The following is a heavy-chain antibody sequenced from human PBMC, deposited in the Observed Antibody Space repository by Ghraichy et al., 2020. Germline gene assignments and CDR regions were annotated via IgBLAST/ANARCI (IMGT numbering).Heavy chain of an antibody. CDR1: GGSFSGYY. V-gene: IGHV4-34*01. CDR2: INHSGST. J-gene: IGHJ6*03. Sequence: SENLSLTCAVYGGSFSGYYWSWIRQSPGRGLEWIGEINHSGSTSYNPSLKSRVTISLDTSKNEFSLRLSFVTAADTAVYYCARDWGYSNYMDVWGKGTTVTVSS. CDR3: ARDWGYSNYMDV. D-gene: IGHD6-13*01.